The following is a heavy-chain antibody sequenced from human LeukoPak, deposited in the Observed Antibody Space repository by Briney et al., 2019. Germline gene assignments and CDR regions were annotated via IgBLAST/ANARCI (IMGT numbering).Heavy chain of an antibody. CDR3: ARGALELYYYGSGSYLYTYSFDY. D-gene: IGHD3-10*01. Sequence: GGSLRLSCAASGFTFSSYAMHWVRQAPGKGLEYVSAISSIGGSTYYANSVKGRFTISRDKSKNTLYLQMGSLRAEDMAVYYCARGALELYYYGSGSYLYTYSFDYWGKGTLVTVSS. V-gene: IGHV3-64*01. J-gene: IGHJ4*02. CDR2: ISSIGGST. CDR1: GFTFSSYA.